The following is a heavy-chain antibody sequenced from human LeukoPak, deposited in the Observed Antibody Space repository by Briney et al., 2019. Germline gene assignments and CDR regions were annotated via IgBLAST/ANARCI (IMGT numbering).Heavy chain of an antibody. CDR1: GGSISSYY. Sequence: PSETLSLTCTVSGGSISSYYWSWIRQPPGKGLEWIGYIYYSGSTNYNPSLKSRVTISVDTSKNQFSLKLSSVTAADTALYYCARYYYYGMDVWGQGTTVTVSS. J-gene: IGHJ6*02. CDR2: IYYSGST. CDR3: ARYYYYGMDV. V-gene: IGHV4-59*01.